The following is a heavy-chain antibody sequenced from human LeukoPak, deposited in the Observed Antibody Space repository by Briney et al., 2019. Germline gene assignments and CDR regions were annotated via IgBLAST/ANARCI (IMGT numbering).Heavy chain of an antibody. D-gene: IGHD6-19*01. CDR1: GYTFTGYY. CDR2: INPNSGGT. Sequence: ASVKVSCKASGYTFTGYYMHWVRQAPGQGLEWMGWINPNSGGTNYAQKFQGRVTMTRDTSISTAYMELSRLRSDDTAVYYCARAHYSSGWTQIPAFDIWGQGTMVTVSS. CDR3: ARAHYSSGWTQIPAFDI. V-gene: IGHV1-2*02. J-gene: IGHJ3*02.